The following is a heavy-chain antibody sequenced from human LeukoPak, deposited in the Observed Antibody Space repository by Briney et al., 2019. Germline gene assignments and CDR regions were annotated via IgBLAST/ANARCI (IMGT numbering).Heavy chain of an antibody. D-gene: IGHD6-19*01. CDR3: AFLGSSAWFDP. V-gene: IGHV4-59*01. Sequence: PSETLSLTCTVSGGSISSYCWSWIRQPPGKGLEWIGYIYYSGSTNYNPSLKSRVTISVDTSKNQFSLKLSSVTAADTAVYYCAFLGSSAWFDPWGQGTLVTVSS. CDR1: GGSISSYC. CDR2: IYYSGST. J-gene: IGHJ5*02.